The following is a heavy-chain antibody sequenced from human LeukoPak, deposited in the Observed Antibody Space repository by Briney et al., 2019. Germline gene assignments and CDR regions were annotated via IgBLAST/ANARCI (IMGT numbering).Heavy chain of an antibody. J-gene: IGHJ4*02. Sequence: GRSLRLSCAASGFTFRNHGMHWVRQAPGKGLEWVAVIWYDGSNKYYAGSVKGRFTISRDNSKNTLYLQMNTLRAEDTAVYYCAKVVSGYHFDYWGQGTLVTVSS. D-gene: IGHD5-12*01. V-gene: IGHV3-33*06. CDR2: IWYDGSNK. CDR1: GFTFRNHG. CDR3: AKVVSGYHFDY.